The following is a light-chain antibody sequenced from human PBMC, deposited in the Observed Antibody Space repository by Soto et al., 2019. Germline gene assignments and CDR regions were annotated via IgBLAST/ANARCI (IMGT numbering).Light chain of an antibody. CDR3: QQYGSSPYS. V-gene: IGKV3-20*01. Sequence: EIVLTQSPGTLALSPGERATLSCRASQSVRSNYLAWYQQKPGQAPRLLIYGASSRATGIPDRFSGSGSGTEFTLTISRLEPEDFAMYYCQQYGSSPYSFGQGTKLEIK. CDR1: QSVRSNY. CDR2: GAS. J-gene: IGKJ2*03.